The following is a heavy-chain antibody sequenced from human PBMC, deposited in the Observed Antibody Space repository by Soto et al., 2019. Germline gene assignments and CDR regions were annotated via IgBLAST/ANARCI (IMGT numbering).Heavy chain of an antibody. CDR2: IYYSGST. CDR1: GGSISSGGYY. V-gene: IGHV4-31*01. J-gene: IGHJ6*02. D-gene: IGHD3-10*01. CDR3: ATYERINGSGFGMDV. Sequence: QVQLQESGPGLVKPSQTLSLTCTVSGGSISSGGYYWSWIRQHPGKGLEWIGYIYYSGSTYYNPSRKRQLTISVDTSKNQFSLKLSSVTAADTAVYYCATYERINGSGFGMDVWGQGTTVTVSS.